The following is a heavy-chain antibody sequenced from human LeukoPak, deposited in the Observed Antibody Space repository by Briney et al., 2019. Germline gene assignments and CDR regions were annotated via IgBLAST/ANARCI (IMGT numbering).Heavy chain of an antibody. V-gene: IGHV5-51*01. Sequence: GKSLKISCKGSGYSFTYYWIGWVRQMPGKGLEWMGIIYPGDSSTRYSPSFQAQVTMSVDKSISTAYLQWSSLKASDTAMYYCARQGNYDFDYWGQGTLVTVSS. D-gene: IGHD3-10*01. CDR3: ARQGNYDFDY. CDR2: IYPGDSST. CDR1: GYSFTYYW. J-gene: IGHJ4*02.